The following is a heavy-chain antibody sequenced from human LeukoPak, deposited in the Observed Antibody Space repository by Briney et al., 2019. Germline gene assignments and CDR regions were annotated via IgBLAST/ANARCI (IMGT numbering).Heavy chain of an antibody. J-gene: IGHJ4*02. Sequence: SETLSLTCTVSGGSISSSSYYWGWIRQPPGKGLEWIGSIYYSGSTYYNPSLKSRVTISVDTSKNQFSLKLSSVTAADTAVYYCARGADYGDYLFDYWGQGTLVTVSS. CDR2: IYYSGST. D-gene: IGHD4-17*01. CDR1: GGSISSSSYY. CDR3: ARGADYGDYLFDY. V-gene: IGHV4-39*01.